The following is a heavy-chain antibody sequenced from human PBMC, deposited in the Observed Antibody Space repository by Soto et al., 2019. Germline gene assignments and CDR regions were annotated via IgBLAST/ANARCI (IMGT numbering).Heavy chain of an antibody. CDR1: GYSFSSYG. V-gene: IGHV1-18*04. D-gene: IGHD6-19*01. Sequence: QAQVVQSAGEVKQPGASVKVSCKASGYSFSSYGITWVRQAPGQGLEWMGWVTTYQGNTNYAQRVQGRVTVTTDTSTSTAYMELRSLKSDDTAVYYCAACRGIAVACDSWGQGTLVTVSS. CDR3: AACRGIAVACDS. J-gene: IGHJ4*02. CDR2: VTTYQGNT.